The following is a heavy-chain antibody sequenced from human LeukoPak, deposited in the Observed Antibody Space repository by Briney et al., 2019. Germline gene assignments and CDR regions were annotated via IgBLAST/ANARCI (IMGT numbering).Heavy chain of an antibody. J-gene: IGHJ5*02. V-gene: IGHV3-48*04. CDR1: GFTFSSYS. CDR3: AREGSPHYDILTGGMFDP. D-gene: IGHD3-9*01. Sequence: GGSLRLSCAASGFTFSSYSMNWFRQAPGKGLEWVSYISSSSSTIYYADSVKGRFTISRDNAKNSLYLQMNSLRAEDTAVYYCAREGSPHYDILTGGMFDPWGQGTLVTVSS. CDR2: ISSSSSTI.